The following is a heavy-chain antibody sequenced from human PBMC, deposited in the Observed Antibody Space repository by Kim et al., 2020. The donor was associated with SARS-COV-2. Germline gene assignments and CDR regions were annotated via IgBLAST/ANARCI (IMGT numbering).Heavy chain of an antibody. V-gene: IGHV3-9*01. CDR3: AKVSAQGFDY. CDR2: ISWNSGSI. CDR1: GFTFDDYA. D-gene: IGHD3-10*01. Sequence: GGSLRLSCAASGFTFDDYAMHWVRQAPGKGLEWVSGISWNSGSIGYADSVKGRFTISRDNAKNSLYLQMNSLRAEDTALYYCAKVSAQGFDYWGQGTLVTVSS. J-gene: IGHJ4*02.